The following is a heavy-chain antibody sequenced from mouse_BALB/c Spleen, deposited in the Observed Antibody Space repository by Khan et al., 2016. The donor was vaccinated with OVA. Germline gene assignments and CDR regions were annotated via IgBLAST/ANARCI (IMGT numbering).Heavy chain of an antibody. Sequence: ESGPGLVKPSQSLSLTCSVTGYSITSGYYWNWIRQFPGNKLEWMGYISYDGSNNYNPSLKNRISITRDTSKNQFFLKLNSVTTEDTATYYCARSGDYDGWFAYWGQGTLVTVSA. V-gene: IGHV3-6*02. CDR2: ISYDGSN. J-gene: IGHJ3*01. CDR1: GYSITSGYY. CDR3: ARSGDYDGWFAY. D-gene: IGHD2-4*01.